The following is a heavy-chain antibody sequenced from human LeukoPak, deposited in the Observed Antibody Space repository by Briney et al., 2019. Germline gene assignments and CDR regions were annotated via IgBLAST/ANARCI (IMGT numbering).Heavy chain of an antibody. J-gene: IGHJ4*02. V-gene: IGHV3-23*01. CDR2: ISGSGGST. Sequence: GGSLRLSCAASGFTFSSYAMSWVRQAPGKGLEWVSAISGSGGSTYYADSVKGRFTISKNTLYLQMNSLRAEDTAVYYCAKAELMVRGDTDYWGQGTLVTVSS. D-gene: IGHD3-10*01. CDR3: AKAELMVRGDTDY. CDR1: GFTFSSYA.